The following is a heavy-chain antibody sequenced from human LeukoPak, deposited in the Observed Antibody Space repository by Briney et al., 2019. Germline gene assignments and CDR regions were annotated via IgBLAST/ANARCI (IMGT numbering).Heavy chain of an antibody. J-gene: IGHJ4*02. D-gene: IGHD6-13*01. V-gene: IGHV3-30*04. CDR2: ISYDGSNK. CDR3: AKSPRGQQLVQHY. Sequence: GGSLRLSCAASGFTFSSYAMHWVRQAPGKGLEWVAVISYDGSNKYYADSVKGRFTISRDNSKNTLYLQMNSLRAEDTAVYYCAKSPRGQQLVQHYWGQGTLVTVSS. CDR1: GFTFSSYA.